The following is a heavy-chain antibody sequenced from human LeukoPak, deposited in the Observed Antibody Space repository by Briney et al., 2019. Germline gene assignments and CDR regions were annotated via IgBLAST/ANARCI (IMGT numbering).Heavy chain of an antibody. Sequence: GRSLRLSCAASGFTFDDYAMHWVRQAPGKGLEWVSGISWNSGSIGYADSVKGRFTISRDNAKNSLYLQMNSLRAEDTALYYCAKGDYVGYYYGMDVWGQGTTVTVSS. CDR2: ISWNSGSI. D-gene: IGHD4-17*01. CDR1: GFTFDDYA. J-gene: IGHJ6*02. CDR3: AKGDYVGYYYGMDV. V-gene: IGHV3-9*01.